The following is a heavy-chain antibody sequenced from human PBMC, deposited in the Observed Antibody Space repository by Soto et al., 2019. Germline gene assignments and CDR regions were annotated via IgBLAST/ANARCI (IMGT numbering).Heavy chain of an antibody. V-gene: IGHV3-72*01. CDR3: TRVRLGSSRSSYY. CDR1: GFTFSDHY. D-gene: IGHD6-19*01. Sequence: EVQLVESGGGLVQPEGSLRLSCAASGFTFSDHYMDWVRQAPGKGLEWVGRIKNKANSYTTEYAAPVKGRFIISRDDSKTSVFLQMNRLKTDDTAVYYGTRVRLGSSRSSYYWGQGILVTVSS. J-gene: IGHJ4*02. CDR2: IKNKANSYTT.